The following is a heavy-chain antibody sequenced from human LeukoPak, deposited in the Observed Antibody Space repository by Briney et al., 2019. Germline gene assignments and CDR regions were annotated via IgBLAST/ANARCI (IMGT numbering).Heavy chain of an antibody. CDR3: ARDGANSNWNDPRNWFDP. Sequence: GGFLRLSCEASGFDLSDYYMTWIRQTPGRGLEWASYITTSGSTIYYADSVKGRFTISRDNSKNSLFLHMNSLRAEDTAIYYCARDGANSNWNDPRNWFDPWGQGTLVIVSS. D-gene: IGHD1-1*01. V-gene: IGHV3-11*01. CDR2: ITTSGSTI. J-gene: IGHJ5*02. CDR1: GFDLSDYY.